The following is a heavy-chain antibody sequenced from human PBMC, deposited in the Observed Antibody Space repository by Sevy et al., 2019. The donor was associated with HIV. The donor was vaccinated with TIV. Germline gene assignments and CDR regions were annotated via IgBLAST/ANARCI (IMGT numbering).Heavy chain of an antibody. CDR3: ARGGAYDSSGYYYGY. J-gene: IGHJ4*02. CDR1: GYTFTSYG. CDR2: ISDYNGNT. Sequence: ASVKVSCKASGYTFTSYGISWVRQAPGQGLEWMGWISDYNGNTNYAQKLQGRVTMTTDTSTSTAYMELRSLRSDDTAVYYCARGGAYDSSGYYYGYWGQGTLVTVSS. D-gene: IGHD3-22*01. V-gene: IGHV1-18*04.